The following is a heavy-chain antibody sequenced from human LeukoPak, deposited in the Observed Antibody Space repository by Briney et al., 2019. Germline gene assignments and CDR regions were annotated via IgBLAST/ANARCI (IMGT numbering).Heavy chain of an antibody. CDR3: ARADGSGSHYKSWFDP. J-gene: IGHJ5*02. V-gene: IGHV4-30-4*01. Sequence: SETLSLTCTVSGGSISSGDYYWSWIRQPPGKGLEWIGYIYYSGSTYYNPSLKSRVTISVDTSKNQFSLKLSSVTAADTAVYYCARADGSGSHYKSWFDPWGQGTLVTVSS. CDR1: GGSISSGDYY. CDR2: IYYSGST. D-gene: IGHD3-10*01.